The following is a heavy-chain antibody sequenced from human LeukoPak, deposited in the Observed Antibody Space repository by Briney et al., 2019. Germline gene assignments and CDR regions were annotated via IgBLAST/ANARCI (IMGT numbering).Heavy chain of an antibody. CDR1: GFPFDDYA. CDR3: AKDIERITMVRGALDY. J-gene: IGHJ4*02. V-gene: IGHV3-43*02. Sequence: GGPLRLSCAASGFPFDDYAMQWVRQARGKGVEWVSLISGDGGSTYYADSVKGRFTISRDNSKNSLYLQMNSLRTEDTALYYCAKDIERITMVRGALDYWGQGTLVTVSS. CDR2: ISGDGGST. D-gene: IGHD3-10*01.